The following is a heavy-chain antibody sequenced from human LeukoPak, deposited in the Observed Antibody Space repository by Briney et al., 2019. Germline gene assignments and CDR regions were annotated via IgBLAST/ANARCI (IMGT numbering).Heavy chain of an antibody. CDR1: GFTFSGSA. CDR3: TRQFFDCSGGSCYSKDY. CDR2: IRSKANSYAT. V-gene: IGHV3-73*01. J-gene: IGHJ4*02. Sequence: GGSLRLSCVASGFTFSGSAMHWVRQASGKGLEWVGRIRSKANSYATAYAASVKGRFTISRDDSKNTAYLQMNSLKTEDTAVYYCTRQFFDCSGGSCYSKDYWGQGTLVTVSS. D-gene: IGHD2-15*01.